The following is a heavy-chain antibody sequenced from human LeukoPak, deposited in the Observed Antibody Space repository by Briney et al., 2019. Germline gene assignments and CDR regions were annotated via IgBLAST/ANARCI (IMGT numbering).Heavy chain of an antibody. CDR1: GFTFSSYW. D-gene: IGHD3-22*01. Sequence: GGSLRLSCAASGFTFSSYWMHWVRQAPGKGLVWDSRIKSDGSTNYADSVKGRFTISRDNAKNTVSLQMNSLRAEDTGVYYCARAPSEIGGYYPEYFRHWGQGTLVTVSS. V-gene: IGHV3-74*01. J-gene: IGHJ1*01. CDR2: IKSDGST. CDR3: ARAPSEIGGYYPEYFRH.